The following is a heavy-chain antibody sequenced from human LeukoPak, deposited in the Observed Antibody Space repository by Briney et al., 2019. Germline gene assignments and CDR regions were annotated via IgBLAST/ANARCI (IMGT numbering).Heavy chain of an antibody. D-gene: IGHD1-26*01. CDR3: TTECAGSYYVRGY. J-gene: IGHJ4*02. V-gene: IGHV3-15*01. Sequence: GGSLRLSCAASGLTFSNAWMTWVRQAPGKGLEWVGRIKTKTDGGTTDCAAPVKGRFTISRDDSKTTLYLQMNSLKIEDTAVYYCTTECAGSYYVRGYWGQGTLVTVSS. CDR1: GLTFSNAW. CDR2: IKTKTDGGTT.